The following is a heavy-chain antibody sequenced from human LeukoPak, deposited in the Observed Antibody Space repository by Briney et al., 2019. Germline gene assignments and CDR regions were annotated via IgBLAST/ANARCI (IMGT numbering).Heavy chain of an antibody. V-gene: IGHV4-39*01. CDR1: GGSVSSTTYY. D-gene: IGHD3-10*01. CDR3: ARYVVYGSGKYYFDY. J-gene: IGHJ4*02. CDR2: INYSGST. Sequence: KPSETLSLTCTVSGGSVSSTTYYWSWIRQPPGKGLEWIASINYSGSTYYNPSLKSRVTISVDTSENQFPLKLSSVTAADTAVYYCARYVVYGSGKYYFDYWGQGTLVTVSS.